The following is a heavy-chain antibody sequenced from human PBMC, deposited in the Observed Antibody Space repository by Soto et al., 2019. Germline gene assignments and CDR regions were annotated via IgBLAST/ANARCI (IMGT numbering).Heavy chain of an antibody. J-gene: IGHJ5*02. CDR3: ARGIIREDSNWFDP. V-gene: IGHV4-31*03. CDR1: GGSISSGGYY. CDR2: IYYSGST. D-gene: IGHD2-21*01. Sequence: QVQLQESGPGLVKPSQTLSLTCTVSGGSISSGGYYWSWIRQHPGKGLEWIGYIYYSGSTYYNPSLKSRVTISVDTSKNQFSLKLSSVTAADTAVYYCARGIIREDSNWFDPWGQGTLVTVSS.